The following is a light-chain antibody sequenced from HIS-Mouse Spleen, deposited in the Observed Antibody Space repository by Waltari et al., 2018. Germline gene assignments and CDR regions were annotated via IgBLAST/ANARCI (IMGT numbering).Light chain of an antibody. CDR2: QDS. V-gene: IGLV3-1*01. CDR1: KLGDKY. Sequence: SYELTQPPSVSVSPGQTASITCSGDKLGDKYACWYQQKPGQSPVLVIYQDSKRPAGIPERFSGSNCGNKATLTISGTPAMDEADYYCQAWDSSYSVFGGGTKLTVL. J-gene: IGLJ2*01. CDR3: QAWDSSYSV.